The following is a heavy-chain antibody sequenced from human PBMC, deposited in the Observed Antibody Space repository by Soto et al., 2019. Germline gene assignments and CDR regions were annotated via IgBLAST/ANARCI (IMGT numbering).Heavy chain of an antibody. CDR3: ARLPAEGYYFDY. Sequence: PSETLSLTCTVSGGSVSSGSYYWSWIRQPPGKGLEWIGYIYYSGSTNYNPSLKSRVTISVDTSKNQFSLKLSSVTAADTAVYYCARLPAEGYYFDYWGQGTLVTVSS. CDR2: IYYSGST. CDR1: GGSVSSGSYY. V-gene: IGHV4-61*01. J-gene: IGHJ4*02.